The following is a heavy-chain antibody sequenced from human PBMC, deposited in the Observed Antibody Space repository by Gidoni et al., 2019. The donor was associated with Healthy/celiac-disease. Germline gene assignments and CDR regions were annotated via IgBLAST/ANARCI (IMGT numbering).Heavy chain of an antibody. CDR2: INHSGST. Sequence: QVQLQQWGAGLLKPWETLSLTGAVYGRSLSGYDWRWRRQHPGKGLEWIGEINHSGSTNYNPSLKSRVTISVDTSKNQFSLKLSSVTAADTAVYYCARGRRGDTAMVKRSPFDYYYYGMDVWGQGTTVTVSS. CDR1: GRSLSGYD. V-gene: IGHV4-34*01. CDR3: ARGRRGDTAMVKRSPFDYYYYGMDV. D-gene: IGHD5-18*01. J-gene: IGHJ6*02.